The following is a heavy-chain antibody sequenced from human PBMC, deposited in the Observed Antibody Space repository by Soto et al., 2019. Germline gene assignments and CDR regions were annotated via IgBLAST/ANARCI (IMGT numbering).Heavy chain of an antibody. CDR2: IYYTGNT. V-gene: IGHV4-39*01. D-gene: IGHD4-17*01. J-gene: IGHJ4*02. CDR3: TRKRWLGDYGDYGIDY. Sequence: SETLSLTCTVSGGSISIRNYYWGWIRQPPGKGLEWIGIIYYTGNTYYNPSLKSRVTISSDTSKNQFSLKLTSVTATDTAVYFCTRKRWLGDYGDYGIDYWGQGTLVTVSS. CDR1: GGSISIRNYY.